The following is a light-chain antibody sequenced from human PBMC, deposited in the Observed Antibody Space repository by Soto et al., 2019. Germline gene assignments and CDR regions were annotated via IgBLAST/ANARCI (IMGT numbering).Light chain of an antibody. CDR1: QSVTSD. CDR2: GVS. V-gene: IGKV3-15*01. J-gene: IGKJ1*01. CDR3: QQYNNWPWT. Sequence: SPGTLSVSPVERATLSCRAHQSVTSDLAWYRQKPGQPPRLLIYGVSTRATGVPARFSGGGSGTEFTLTISSLQSEDFAVYYCQQYNNWPWTFGQGTKVDIK.